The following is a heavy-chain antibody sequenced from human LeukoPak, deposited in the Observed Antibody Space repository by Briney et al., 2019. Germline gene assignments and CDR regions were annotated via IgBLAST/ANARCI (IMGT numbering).Heavy chain of an antibody. D-gene: IGHD3-22*01. CDR1: GFTFSNYW. CDR2: MNIDGSEK. Sequence: GGSLRLSCAASGFTFSNYWMGWVRQAPGKRLEWVANMNIDGSEKYYADSVKGRFTISRDNSKNTLYPQMNSLRAEDTAVYYCARDSYYYDSSGYFQSWGQGTLVTVSS. V-gene: IGHV3-7*03. CDR3: ARDSYYYDSSGYFQS. J-gene: IGHJ5*02.